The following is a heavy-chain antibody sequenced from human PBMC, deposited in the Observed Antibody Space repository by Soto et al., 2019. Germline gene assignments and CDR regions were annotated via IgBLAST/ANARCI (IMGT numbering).Heavy chain of an antibody. CDR3: ARASYYYDSSGYQGAFDI. D-gene: IGHD3-22*01. J-gene: IGHJ3*02. CDR1: GGTFSSYA. Sequence: QVQLVQSGAEVKKPGSSVKVSCKASGGTFSSYAISWARQAPGQGLEWMGGIIPIFGTANYAQKFQGRVTITADESTSTAYMELSSLRSEDTAVYYCARASYYYDSSGYQGAFDIWGQGTMVTVSS. V-gene: IGHV1-69*01. CDR2: IIPIFGTA.